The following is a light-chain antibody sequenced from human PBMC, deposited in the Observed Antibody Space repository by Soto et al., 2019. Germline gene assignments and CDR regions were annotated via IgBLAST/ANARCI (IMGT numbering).Light chain of an antibody. CDR2: EST. Sequence: EILMTQSPATLSVSPGERATLSCRASQSVSSNVAWYQQKLGQAPRLLIFESTTRATGIPARFSGSGSGTEFTLTISSLQSEDFAVYFCQQYHNWPLYTFGQGPKLEIK. CDR1: QSVSSN. CDR3: QQYHNWPLYT. J-gene: IGKJ2*01. V-gene: IGKV3-15*01.